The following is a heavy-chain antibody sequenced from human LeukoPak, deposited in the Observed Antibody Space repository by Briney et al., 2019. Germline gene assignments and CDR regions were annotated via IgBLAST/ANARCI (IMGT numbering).Heavy chain of an antibody. D-gene: IGHD3-22*01. V-gene: IGHV3-33*06. Sequence: GASLRLSCAASGFTFSSYGMHWVRQAPGKGLEWVAVIWYDGSNKYYADSVKGRFTISRDNSKNTLYLQMNSLRAEDTAVYYCAKDRDYYDSSGYLDHWGQGTLVTVSS. CDR1: GFTFSSYG. CDR2: IWYDGSNK. J-gene: IGHJ4*02. CDR3: AKDRDYYDSSGYLDH.